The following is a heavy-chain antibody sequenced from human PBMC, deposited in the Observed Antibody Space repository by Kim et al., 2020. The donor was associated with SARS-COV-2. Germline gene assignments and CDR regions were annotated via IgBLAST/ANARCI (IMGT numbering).Heavy chain of an antibody. CDR3: ARRAPKESIAAAGTDPPRYYYYGMDV. D-gene: IGHD6-13*01. V-gene: IGHV4-34*01. J-gene: IGHJ6*02. CDR1: GGSFSGYY. CDR2: INHSGST. Sequence: SETLSLTCAVYGGSFSGYYWSWIRQPPGKGLEWIGEINHSGSTNYNPSLKSRVTISVDTSKNQFSLKLSSVTAADTAVYYCARRAPKESIAAAGTDPPRYYYYGMDVWGQGTTVTVSS.